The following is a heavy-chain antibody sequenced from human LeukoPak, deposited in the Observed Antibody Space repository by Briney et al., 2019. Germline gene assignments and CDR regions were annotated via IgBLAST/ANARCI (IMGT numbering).Heavy chain of an antibody. D-gene: IGHD1-26*01. J-gene: IGHJ4*02. Sequence: GGSLRLSCAASGFTVSNNYMSWVRQAPGKGLEWVSVIYSGGSTYYADSVKGRFTISRDSSKNTVYLQMNSLRAEDTAVYYCARGDRSNVGRFNFDYWGQGTQVTVSS. CDR2: IYSGGST. V-gene: IGHV3-53*01. CDR3: ARGDRSNVGRFNFDY. CDR1: GFTVSNNY.